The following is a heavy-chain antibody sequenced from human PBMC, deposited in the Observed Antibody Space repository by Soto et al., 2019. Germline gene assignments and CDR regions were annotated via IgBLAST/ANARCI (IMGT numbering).Heavy chain of an antibody. CDR1: GFTFSSYD. V-gene: IGHV3-23*01. Sequence: GGSLRLSCAASGFTFSSYDMSWVRQAPGKGLEWVSSVATNGYPYYRDSIKGRFTISRDNSRNTFYLQMNSLRAEDTAVYYCADPGSGYSWGQGTLVTVS. D-gene: IGHD3-22*01. CDR2: VATNGYP. J-gene: IGHJ5*02. CDR3: ADPGSGYS.